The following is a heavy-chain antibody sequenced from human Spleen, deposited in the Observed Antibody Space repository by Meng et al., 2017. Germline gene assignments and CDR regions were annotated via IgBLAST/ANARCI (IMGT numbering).Heavy chain of an antibody. CDR2: ISSSSTYI. CDR3: ARDYYDSSGYLDP. V-gene: IGHV3-21*01. D-gene: IGHD3-22*01. J-gene: IGHJ5*02. Sequence: EVQLVESGGGLVQVWGSLRLLCSASGFTFSSYSMTWVCQAPGKGLEWVSCISSSSTYIYYADSVKGRFTISRDNAKNSLYLQLNSLRAEDTAVFYCARDYYDSSGYLDPWGQGTLVTVSS. CDR1: GFTFSSYS.